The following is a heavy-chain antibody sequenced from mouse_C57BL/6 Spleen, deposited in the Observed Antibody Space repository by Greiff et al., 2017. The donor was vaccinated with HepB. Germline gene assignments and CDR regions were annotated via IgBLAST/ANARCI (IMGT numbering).Heavy chain of an antibody. Sequence: EVKLMESGGGLVKPGGSLKLSCAASGFTFSDYGMHWVRQAPEKGLEWVAYISSGSSTIYYADTVKGRLTISRDNAKNTLFLQMTSLRSEDKAMYYGARGYYGSSYRYFDVWGTGTTVTVSS. D-gene: IGHD1-1*01. CDR2: ISSGSSTI. V-gene: IGHV5-17*01. CDR3: ARGYYGSSYRYFDV. J-gene: IGHJ1*03. CDR1: GFTFSDYG.